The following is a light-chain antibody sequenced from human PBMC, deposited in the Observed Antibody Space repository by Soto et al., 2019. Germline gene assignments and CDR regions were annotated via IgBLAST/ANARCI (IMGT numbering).Light chain of an antibody. CDR3: QKFNTAPLT. CDR1: QDISVY. Sequence: DIQMTQSPSSLSASVGDRVTITCRASQDISVYLAWYEQKQGKVPKLMIYSASTLQSGVPSRFSGSGSGTDFTLTISSLQPEDVATYFCQKFNTAPLTVGQGTRLEIK. J-gene: IGKJ5*01. CDR2: SAS. V-gene: IGKV1-27*01.